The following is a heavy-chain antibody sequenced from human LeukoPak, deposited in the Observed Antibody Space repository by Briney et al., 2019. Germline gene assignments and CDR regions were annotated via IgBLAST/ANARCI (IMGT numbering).Heavy chain of an antibody. J-gene: IGHJ6*02. CDR2: IVVGSDST. CDR3: TAEVYRGYVYSYYYGMDV. CDR1: GFTFSNSA. D-gene: IGHD5-12*01. Sequence: GTSVKASCKASGFTFSNSAFQWVRQARGQRLEWIGWIVVGSDSTKYAQKFQERVSITRDMSTSTAYMELSSLRSEDTAVYYCTAEVYRGYVYSYYYGMDVWGQGTTVTVFS. V-gene: IGHV1-58*01.